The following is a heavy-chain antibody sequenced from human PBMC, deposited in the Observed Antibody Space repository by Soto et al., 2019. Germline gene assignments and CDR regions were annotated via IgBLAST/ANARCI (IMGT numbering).Heavy chain of an antibody. CDR3: ARRILNCGGDCYSNIYYYGMDV. J-gene: IGHJ6*02. Sequence: ASVKVSCKASGGTFSSYAISWVRQAPGQGLEWMGGIIPIFGTANYAQKFQGRVTITADESTSTAYMELSSLRSEDTAVYYCARRILNCGGDCYSNIYYYGMDVWGQGTTVTVSS. CDR2: IIPIFGTA. D-gene: IGHD2-21*02. V-gene: IGHV1-69*13. CDR1: GGTFSSYA.